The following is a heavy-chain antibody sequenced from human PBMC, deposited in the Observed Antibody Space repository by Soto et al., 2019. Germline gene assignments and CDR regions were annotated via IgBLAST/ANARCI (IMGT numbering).Heavy chain of an antibody. Sequence: GGSLRLSCAASGFTFSSYAMSWVRQAPGKGLEWVSAISGSGGSTYYADSVKGRFTISRDNSKNTLYLQMNSLRAEDTAVYYCAKDPDYYDSSGYLVSFDYWGQGTLVTVSS. V-gene: IGHV3-23*01. CDR3: AKDPDYYDSSGYLVSFDY. CDR1: GFTFSSYA. CDR2: ISGSGGST. D-gene: IGHD3-22*01. J-gene: IGHJ4*02.